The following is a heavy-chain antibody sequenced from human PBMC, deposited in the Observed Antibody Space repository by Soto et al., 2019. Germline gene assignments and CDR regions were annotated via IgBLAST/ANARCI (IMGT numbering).Heavy chain of an antibody. CDR3: ARHHSSYHDACDI. Sequence: QVQLQESGPGLVKPSETLSLTCTVSGGSISSYYWSWIRQPPGKGLEWIGYIYYSGSTNYNPSLKSRVTIAVDTSKNQSSLKLSSVTAADTAVYYCARHHSSYHDACDIRGQGTMVTVSS. CDR2: IYYSGST. V-gene: IGHV4-59*08. D-gene: IGHD2-2*01. CDR1: GGSISSYY. J-gene: IGHJ3*02.